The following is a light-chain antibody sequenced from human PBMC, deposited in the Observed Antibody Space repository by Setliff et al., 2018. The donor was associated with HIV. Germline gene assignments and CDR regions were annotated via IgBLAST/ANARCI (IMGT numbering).Light chain of an antibody. V-gene: IGLV2-14*03. J-gene: IGLJ3*02. Sequence: QSALAQPASVSGSPGQSITISCSGTSSDIAAYNLVSWYQQHPGKAPKLMSSDFISRPSGVSNRFSGSQSGSTASLTISGLQPEDEADYYCSSFTILTTWLFGGGTKVTVL. CDR1: SSDIAAYNL. CDR2: DFI. CDR3: SSFTILTTWL.